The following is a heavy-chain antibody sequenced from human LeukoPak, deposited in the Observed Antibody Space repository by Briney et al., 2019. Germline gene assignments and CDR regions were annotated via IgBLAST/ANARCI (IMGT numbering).Heavy chain of an antibody. J-gene: IGHJ4*02. CDR3: ARDIYYYDSSGYYFPEGSDY. V-gene: IGHV3-11*04. CDR1: GFTLSDYY. CDR2: ISGGGSTI. Sequence: GGSLRLSCVASGFTLSDYYMSWIRQAPGKGLEWVSYISGGGSTIYYADSVKGRFTISRDNAKNSLYLQMNSLRAEDTAVYYCARDIYYYDSSGYYFPEGSDYWGQGTLVTVSS. D-gene: IGHD3-22*01.